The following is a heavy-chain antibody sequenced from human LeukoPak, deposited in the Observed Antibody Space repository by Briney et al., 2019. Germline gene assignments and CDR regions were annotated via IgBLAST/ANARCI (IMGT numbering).Heavy chain of an antibody. CDR1: GDCVSSNCAA. CDR2: SYYRSKWYN. Sequence: SQTLSLTCAISGDCVSSNCAAWNWLRQSPSRGFEGLGRSYYRSKWYNDYAESVKIRISINPDQSKKQFSPQINSVTPEDTGGYYCARDELGMIFYFDCWGQGTLVTVSS. V-gene: IGHV6-1*01. CDR3: ARDELGMIFYFDC. J-gene: IGHJ4*02. D-gene: IGHD7-27*01.